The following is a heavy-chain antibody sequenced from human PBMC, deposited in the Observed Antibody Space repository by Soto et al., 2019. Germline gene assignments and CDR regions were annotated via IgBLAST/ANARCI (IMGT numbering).Heavy chain of an antibody. CDR3: AREARYYDTTVGGDYYGMDV. CDR2: IYTSGST. J-gene: IGHJ6*02. D-gene: IGHD3-22*01. CDR1: GGSISSYY. Sequence: SETLSLTCTVSGGSISSYYWSWIRQPAGKGLEWIGRIYTSGSTNYNPSLKSRVTMSVDTSKNQFSLKLSSVTAADTAVYYCAREARYYDTTVGGDYYGMDVWGQGTTVTVSS. V-gene: IGHV4-4*07.